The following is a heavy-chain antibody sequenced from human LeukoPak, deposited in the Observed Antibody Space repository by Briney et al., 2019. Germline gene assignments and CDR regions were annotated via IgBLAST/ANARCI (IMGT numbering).Heavy chain of an antibody. Sequence: GGSLRLSCAASGLTFSDYYMSWIRQAPGKGLEWVSYISSSGSTIYYADSVKGRFTISRDNAKNSLYLQMNSLRAEDTAIYYCAKSRVSYWVPEFDYWGQGTLVTVSS. CDR2: ISSSGSTI. CDR1: GLTFSDYY. J-gene: IGHJ4*02. CDR3: AKSRVSYWVPEFDY. D-gene: IGHD1-26*01. V-gene: IGHV3-11*01.